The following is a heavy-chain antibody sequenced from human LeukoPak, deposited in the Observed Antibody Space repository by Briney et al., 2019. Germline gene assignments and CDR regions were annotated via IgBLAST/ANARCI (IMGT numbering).Heavy chain of an antibody. CDR1: GFTFSSYS. CDR2: ISSSDTYI. Sequence: GGSLRLSCAASGFTFSSYSMNWVRQAPGKGLEWVSSISSSDTYIYHADSVKGRFTISRDNAKNSLYLQMNSLTPEDTAIYYCAKGSTSYDAWGQGTLVTVSS. D-gene: IGHD2/OR15-2a*01. V-gene: IGHV3-21*01. CDR3: AKGSTSYDA. J-gene: IGHJ5*02.